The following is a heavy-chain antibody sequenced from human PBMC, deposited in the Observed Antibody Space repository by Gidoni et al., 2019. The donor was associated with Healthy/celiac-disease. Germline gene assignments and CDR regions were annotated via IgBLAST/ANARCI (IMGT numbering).Heavy chain of an antibody. J-gene: IGHJ3*02. CDR3: ARDQVDRGYCSGGSCPGDAFDI. CDR1: GYTFTSYG. V-gene: IGHV1-18*01. D-gene: IGHD2-15*01. CDR2: ISAYNGNT. Sequence: QVQLVQSGAEVKKPGASVKVSCKASGYTFTSYGISWVRQAPGQGLEWMGWISAYNGNTNYAQKLQGRVTMTTDTSTSTAYMELRSLRSDDTAVYYCARDQVDRGYCSGGSCPGDAFDIWGQGTMVTVSS.